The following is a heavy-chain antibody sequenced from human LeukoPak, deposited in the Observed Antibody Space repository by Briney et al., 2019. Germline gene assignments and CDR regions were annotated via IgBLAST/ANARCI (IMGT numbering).Heavy chain of an antibody. CDR3: ARLDTAIAPVDY. CDR1: GFTVSSNY. V-gene: IGHV3-53*01. D-gene: IGHD5-18*01. CDR2: IYSGGST. J-gene: IGHJ4*02. Sequence: GGSLRLSCAASGFTVSSNYMSWVRQAPGKGLEWVSVIYSGGSTYYADSVKGRFTISRDNSKNTLYLQMNSLRAEDTAVYYCARLDTAIAPVDYWGQGTLVTVSS.